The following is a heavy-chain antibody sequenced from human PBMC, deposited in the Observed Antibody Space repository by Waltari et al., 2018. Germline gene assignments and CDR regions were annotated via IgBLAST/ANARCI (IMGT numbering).Heavy chain of an antibody. J-gene: IGHJ4*02. Sequence: QVQLQESGPGLVKPSETLSLTCTVSGGSISSYYWSWIRQPPGKGLEWIGYIYYSGSTIHNPSLKIRVTISVDTSKNQFSLQLSSVTAADTAVYYCARAFPGRTSSGSYYMDRFDYWGQGTLVTVSS. CDR2: IYYSGST. V-gene: IGHV4-59*01. D-gene: IGHD1-26*01. CDR1: GGSISSYY. CDR3: ARAFPGRTSSGSYYMDRFDY.